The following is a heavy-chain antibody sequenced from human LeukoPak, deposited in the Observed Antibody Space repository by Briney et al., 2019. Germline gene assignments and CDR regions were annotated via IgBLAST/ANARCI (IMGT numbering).Heavy chain of an antibody. D-gene: IGHD2-8*01. CDR3: ARLKYCTNGVCYAGFDY. Sequence: GASVTVSCTASGYTFTSYAMHWVRQAPGQRLEWMGWINAGNGNTKYSQKFQGRVTITRDTSADTAYMELGSLRSEDTAVYYCARLKYCTNGVCYAGFDYWGQGTLVTVSS. J-gene: IGHJ4*02. CDR1: GYTFTSYA. CDR2: INAGNGNT. V-gene: IGHV1-3*01.